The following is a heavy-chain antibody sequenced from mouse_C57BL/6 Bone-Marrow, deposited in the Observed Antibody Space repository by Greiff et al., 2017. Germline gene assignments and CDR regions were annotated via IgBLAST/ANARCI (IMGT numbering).Heavy chain of an antibody. J-gene: IGHJ3*01. V-gene: IGHV1-42*01. CDR3: VYSNYDAY. CDR2: INPSTGGT. CDR1: GYSFTGYY. Sequence: VQLQQSGPELVKPGASVKISCKASGYSFTGYYMNWVKQSPEKSLEWIGEINPSTGGTTYNQKFKAKATLTVDKSSSTAYMQLKSLTSEDSAVYYCVYSNYDAYWGQGTLVTVSA. D-gene: IGHD2-5*01.